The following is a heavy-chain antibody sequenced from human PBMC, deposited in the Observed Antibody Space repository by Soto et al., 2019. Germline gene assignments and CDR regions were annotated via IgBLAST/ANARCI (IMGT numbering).Heavy chain of an antibody. CDR1: GFTFSSYG. CDR2: IWYDGSNK. D-gene: IGHD6-19*01. J-gene: IGHJ4*02. CDR3: ARDAQWPSHYFDY. V-gene: IGHV3-33*01. Sequence: GGSLRLSCAASGFTFSSYGMHWVRQAPGKGLEWVAVIWYDGSNKYYADSVKGRFTISRDNSKNTLYLQMNGLRAEDTAVYYCARDAQWPSHYFDYWGQGTLVTVSS.